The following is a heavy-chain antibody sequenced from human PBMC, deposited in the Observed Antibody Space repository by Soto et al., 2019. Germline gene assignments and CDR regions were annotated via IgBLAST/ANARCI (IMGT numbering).Heavy chain of an antibody. V-gene: IGHV4-59*01. CDR3: ARDSGYDGYYFDY. J-gene: IGHJ4*02. CDR2: IYYSGST. D-gene: IGHD5-12*01. CDR1: GGSISSYY. Sequence: SETLSLTCTVSGGSISSYYWSWIRQPPGKGLEWIGYIYYSGSTNYNPSLKSRVTISVDTSKNQFSLKLSSVTAADTAVYYCARDSGYDGYYFDYWGQGTLVTVS.